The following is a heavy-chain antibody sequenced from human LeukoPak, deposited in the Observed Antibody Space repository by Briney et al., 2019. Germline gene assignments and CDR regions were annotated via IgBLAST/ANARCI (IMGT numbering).Heavy chain of an antibody. Sequence: GGSLRLSCAASGFTFSSYSMSWVRQAPGKGLEWVSSISDDSNYIYYADSVKGRFTISRDNAKNSLYLQMNSLRAEDTAVYYCARGALYSSGWYYFDYWGQGTLVTVSS. CDR1: GFTFSSYS. CDR2: ISDDSNYI. D-gene: IGHD6-19*01. V-gene: IGHV3-21*01. J-gene: IGHJ4*02. CDR3: ARGALYSSGWYYFDY.